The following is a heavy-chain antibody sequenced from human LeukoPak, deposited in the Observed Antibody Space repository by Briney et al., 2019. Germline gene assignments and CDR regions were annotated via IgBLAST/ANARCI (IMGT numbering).Heavy chain of an antibody. D-gene: IGHD2-15*01. CDR2: ISYDESDK. J-gene: IGHJ6*02. Sequence: GGSLRLSCAASGFTFSNYGMHWVRQAPGKGLEWVAAISYDESDKYYADSVKGRFTISRDNSKNTLYLQMHSLRPEDTAVYYCAKGVVAATNAAYYGMDVWGQGTTVTASS. CDR3: AKGVVAATNAAYYGMDV. V-gene: IGHV3-30*18. CDR1: GFTFSNYG.